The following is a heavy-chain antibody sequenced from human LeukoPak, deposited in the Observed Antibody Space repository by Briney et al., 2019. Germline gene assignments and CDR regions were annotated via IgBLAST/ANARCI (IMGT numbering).Heavy chain of an antibody. CDR1: GFTVSSNH. J-gene: IGHJ6*04. D-gene: IGHD3-10*01. V-gene: IGHV3-23*01. CDR3: AKDLWFGEPTDGMDV. CDR2: ISGSGGST. Sequence: PGGSLRLSCAASGFTVSSNHMSWVRQAPGKGLEWVSAISGSGGSTYYADSVKGRFTISRDNSKNTLYLQMNSLRAEDTAVYYCAKDLWFGEPTDGMDVWGKGTTVTVSS.